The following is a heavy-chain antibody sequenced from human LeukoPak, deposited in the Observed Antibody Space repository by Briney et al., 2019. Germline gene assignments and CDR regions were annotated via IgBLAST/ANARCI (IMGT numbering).Heavy chain of an antibody. Sequence: SETLSLTCAVYGGSFSGYYWSWIRQPPGKGLEWIGEINHSGSTNYNPSLKSRVTISVDTSKNQFSLKLSSVTAADTAVYYCARHHVPAAMYNAFDIWGQGTMVTVSS. V-gene: IGHV4-34*01. D-gene: IGHD2-2*01. CDR1: GGSFSGYY. CDR3: ARHHVPAAMYNAFDI. CDR2: INHSGST. J-gene: IGHJ3*02.